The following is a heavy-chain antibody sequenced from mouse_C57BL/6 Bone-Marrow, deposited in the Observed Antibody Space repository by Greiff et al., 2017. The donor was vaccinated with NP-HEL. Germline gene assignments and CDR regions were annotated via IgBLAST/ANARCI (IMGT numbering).Heavy chain of an antibody. CDR2: INPSSGYT. Sequence: VQGVESGAELAKPGASVKLSCKASGYTFTSYWMHWVKQRPGQGLEWIGYINPSSGYTKYNQKFKDKAKLTADKSSSTAYMQLSSLTYEDSAVYYCARETGTGDYWGQGTTLTVSS. D-gene: IGHD4-1*01. CDR3: ARETGTGDY. CDR1: GYTFTSYW. V-gene: IGHV1-7*01. J-gene: IGHJ2*01.